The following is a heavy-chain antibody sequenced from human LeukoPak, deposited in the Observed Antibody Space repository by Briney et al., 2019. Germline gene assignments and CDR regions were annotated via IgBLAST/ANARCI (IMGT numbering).Heavy chain of an antibody. V-gene: IGHV3-23*01. Sequence: GGSLRLSCAASGFTFSSCAMSWVRQAPGKGLAWVSAISGSGGSTYYADSVKGRFTISRDNSKNTLYLQMNSLRAEDTAVYYCANSGYYCCWGQGTLVTVSS. J-gene: IGHJ4*02. CDR2: ISGSGGST. D-gene: IGHD3-22*01. CDR1: GFTFSSCA. CDR3: ANSGYYCC.